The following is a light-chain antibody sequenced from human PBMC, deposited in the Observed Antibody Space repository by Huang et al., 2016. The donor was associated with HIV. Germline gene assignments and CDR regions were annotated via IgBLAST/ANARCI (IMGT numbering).Light chain of an antibody. Sequence: EKVMAQSPGTLSVSPGERATLSCRASDSVSTNVAWYQQRPGQAPRLLIYGASTRATGIPARFSGSGSGTEFALTISSMQSEDCAVYYCQQYNNWPVTFGGGTKVEIK. CDR3: QQYNNWPVT. V-gene: IGKV3-15*01. CDR2: GAS. CDR1: DSVSTN. J-gene: IGKJ4*01.